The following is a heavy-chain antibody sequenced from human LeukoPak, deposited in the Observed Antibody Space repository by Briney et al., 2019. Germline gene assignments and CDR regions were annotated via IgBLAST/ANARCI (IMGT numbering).Heavy chain of an antibody. CDR1: GGSISSSSYY. D-gene: IGHD3-9*01. V-gene: IGHV4-39*01. Sequence: SETLSLTCTVSGGSISSSSYYWGWIRQPPGKGLEWIGSIYYSGSTYYNPSLKSRVTISVDTSKNQFSLKLSSVTAADTAVYYCARVNDILTCYFDYWGQGTLVTVSS. J-gene: IGHJ4*02. CDR3: ARVNDILTCYFDY. CDR2: IYYSGST.